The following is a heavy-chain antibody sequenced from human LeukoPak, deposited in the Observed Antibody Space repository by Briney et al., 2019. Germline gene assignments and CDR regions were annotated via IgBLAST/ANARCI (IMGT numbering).Heavy chain of an antibody. CDR2: IGGGGSPT. CDR3: ARETVSTPDTFDI. CDR1: GFNFGSYE. D-gene: IGHD2-15*01. V-gene: IGHV3-48*03. Sequence: GGSLRLSCVVSGFNFGSYEMSWVRQSPGKGLEWVAYIGGGGSPTHYADSVKGRFTVSRDNAKNSLYLQLNSLRAEDTAVYYCARETVSTPDTFDIWGQGTVVTVSS. J-gene: IGHJ3*02.